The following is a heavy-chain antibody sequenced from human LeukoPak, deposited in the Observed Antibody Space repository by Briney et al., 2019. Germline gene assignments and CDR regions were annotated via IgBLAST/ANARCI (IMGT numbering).Heavy chain of an antibody. J-gene: IGHJ4*02. Sequence: ASVKVSCKASGYTFTGYYMHWVRQAPGQGLEWMGWINPNSGGTNYAQKFQGRVTITRDMSTSTAYMELSSLRSEDTAVYYCAAASSNRNKYYFDYWGQGTLVTVSS. CDR2: INPNSGGT. V-gene: IGHV1-2*02. CDR3: AAASSNRNKYYFDY. CDR1: GYTFTGYY. D-gene: IGHD1-14*01.